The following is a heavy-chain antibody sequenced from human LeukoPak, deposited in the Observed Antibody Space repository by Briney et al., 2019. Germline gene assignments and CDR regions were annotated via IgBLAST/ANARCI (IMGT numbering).Heavy chain of an antibody. J-gene: IGHJ4*02. V-gene: IGHV1-18*01. CDR2: ISAYNGNT. D-gene: IGHD3-9*01. CDR1: GYTFTSYG. CDR3: ARVCESYYDIFAGYPSGYFDY. Sequence: ASVTVSCKASGYTFTSYGISWVRQAPGQGLEWMGWISAYNGNTNYAEKLQGRVTMTADTSKRTAYMELRSLRSDDTAVYYCARVCESYYDIFAGYPSGYFDYWGQGTLVTVS.